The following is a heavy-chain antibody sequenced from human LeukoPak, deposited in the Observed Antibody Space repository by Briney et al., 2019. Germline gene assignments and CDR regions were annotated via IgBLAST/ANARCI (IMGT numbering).Heavy chain of an antibody. Sequence: SETLSLTCTVSGGSISNYYWSWIRQPPGKRLEWFGYISYTGSTNYNPSLKSRITMSVDTSKNQFSLKLSSVTAADTAVYYCARSPEQQLVRDLDYWGQGTLVTVSS. CDR1: GGSISNYY. CDR2: ISYTGST. V-gene: IGHV4-59*08. J-gene: IGHJ4*02. D-gene: IGHD6-13*01. CDR3: ARSPEQQLVRDLDY.